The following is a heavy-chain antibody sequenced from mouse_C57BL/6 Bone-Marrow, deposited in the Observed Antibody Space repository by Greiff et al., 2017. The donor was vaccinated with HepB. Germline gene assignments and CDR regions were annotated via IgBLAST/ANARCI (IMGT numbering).Heavy chain of an antibody. CDR3: ARGGGGGLDY. Sequence: EVQLQQSGPELVKPGASVKISCKASGYTFTDYYMNWVKQSHGKSLEWIGDINPNNGGTSYNQKFKGKATLTVDKSSSTAYMELRSLTSEDSAVYYCARGGGGGLDYWGQGTTLTVSS. CDR1: GYTFTDYY. CDR2: INPNNGGT. V-gene: IGHV1-26*01. D-gene: IGHD1-1*02. J-gene: IGHJ2*01.